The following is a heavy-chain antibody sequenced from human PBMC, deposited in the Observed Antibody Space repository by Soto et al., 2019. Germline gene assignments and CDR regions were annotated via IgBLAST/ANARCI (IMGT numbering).Heavy chain of an antibody. Sequence: PWGSLRLSCVASGFPFNNYWMNWFRQTPDRGLEWVAIIKEDGSEKYFVDSVRGRFTISRDNAANSVFLHMNSVRVEDTALYHCARCAGGWNHYFGMDGWGKATPVTVPS. J-gene: IGHJ6*04. D-gene: IGHD1-1*01. CDR3: ARCAGGWNHYFGMDG. CDR1: GFPFNNYW. V-gene: IGHV3-7*03. CDR2: IKEDGSEK.